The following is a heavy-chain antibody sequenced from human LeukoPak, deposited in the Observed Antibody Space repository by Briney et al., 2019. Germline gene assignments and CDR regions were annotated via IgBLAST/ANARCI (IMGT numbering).Heavy chain of an antibody. D-gene: IGHD2-15*01. CDR2: IGAGGTFT. Sequence: PGGSLRLSCTASGFTFSSYAMNWVRQAPGKGLEWVSGIGAGGTFTYYADSVKGRFTISRDNSKNSLYLQMNSLRTEDTALYYCAKDMVVRAYYYYGMDVWGQGTTVTVSS. J-gene: IGHJ6*02. V-gene: IGHV3-23*01. CDR3: AKDMVVRAYYYYGMDV. CDR1: GFTFSSYA.